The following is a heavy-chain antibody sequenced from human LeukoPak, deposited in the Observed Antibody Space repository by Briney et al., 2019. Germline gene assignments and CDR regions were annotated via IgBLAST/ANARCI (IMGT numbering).Heavy chain of an antibody. CDR1: GGTFSSYA. Sequence: GASVKVSCKASGGTFSSYAISWVRQAPGQGLEWMGWINPNSGGTNYAQKFQGRVTMTRDTSISTAYMELSRLRSDDTAVYYCEIGYLQPYAFDIWGQGTMVTVSS. J-gene: IGHJ3*02. CDR3: EIGYLQPYAFDI. V-gene: IGHV1-2*02. CDR2: INPNSGGT. D-gene: IGHD6-25*01.